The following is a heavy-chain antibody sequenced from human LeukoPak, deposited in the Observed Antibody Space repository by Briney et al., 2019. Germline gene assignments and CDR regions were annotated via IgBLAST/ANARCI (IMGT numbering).Heavy chain of an antibody. V-gene: IGHV3-30*04. CDR1: GFTFDMYA. CDR3: ARDPPFSSGWSQNYFDY. D-gene: IGHD6-19*01. CDR2: IPYDGGNR. Sequence: GGSLRFSCAPSGFTFDMYAMHWVRQAPGKGLEWVAVIPYDGGNRNYADSVKGRFTISRDNSKNTLYLEMNSLGPEDTAVYYCARDPPFSSGWSQNYFDYWGQGTLVTVSS. J-gene: IGHJ4*02.